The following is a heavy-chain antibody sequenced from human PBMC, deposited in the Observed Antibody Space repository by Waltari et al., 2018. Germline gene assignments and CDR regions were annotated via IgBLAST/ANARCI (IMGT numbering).Heavy chain of an antibody. CDR3: ARGDLTMAVTAFDY. CDR2: SSYDGRNG. J-gene: IGHJ4*02. D-gene: IGHD2-21*02. CDR1: GFPFSTYA. Sequence: QVQLVESGGGVVQPGRSLRLSCAASGFPFSTYAMHWVRQAPGKGLDWVAVSSYDGRNGYYAESVKGRFTISRDNSKNTLYLQMNSLRTEDKAVYYCARGDLTMAVTAFDYWGQGTLVTVSS. V-gene: IGHV3-30*04.